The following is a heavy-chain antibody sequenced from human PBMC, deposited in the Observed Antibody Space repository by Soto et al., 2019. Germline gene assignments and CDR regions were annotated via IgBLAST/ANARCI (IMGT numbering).Heavy chain of an antibody. CDR2: IYNTGNT. CDR3: ARAAPQRFDSSGYYPFDH. Sequence: QVQLRESGPGLVKPSETLSLTCAVSGASVSSGGHYWSWVRQHPGKGLEWIGYIYNTGNTYSNPSIESRATISADPSKNQMSLRLRSVTAADTAIYFCARAAPQRFDSSGYYPFDHWGQGTRVSVSS. D-gene: IGHD3-22*01. CDR1: GASVSSGGHY. V-gene: IGHV4-31*11. J-gene: IGHJ4*02.